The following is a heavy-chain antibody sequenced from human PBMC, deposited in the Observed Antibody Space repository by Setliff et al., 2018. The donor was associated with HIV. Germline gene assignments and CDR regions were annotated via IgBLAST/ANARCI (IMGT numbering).Heavy chain of an antibody. Sequence: ASVKVSCKASGYTFNNYGVMWVRQAPGQGLEWMGWISGYGNRKYAQKFEGRLTVTTDTSTSTAYMELRTLRSDNTAVYFCASGRGIYGSGALEAYDIWGQGTMVTVSS. CDR2: ISGYGNR. D-gene: IGHD3-10*01. J-gene: IGHJ3*02. CDR3: ASGRGIYGSGALEAYDI. V-gene: IGHV1-18*01. CDR1: GYTFNNYG.